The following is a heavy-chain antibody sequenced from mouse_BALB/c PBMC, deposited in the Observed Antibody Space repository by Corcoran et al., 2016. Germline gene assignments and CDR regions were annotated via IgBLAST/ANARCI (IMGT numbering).Heavy chain of an antibody. CDR2: IYPGSGNT. D-gene: IGHD2-1*01. CDR1: GYTFTDYY. Sequence: QIQLQQSGPELVKPGASVKISCKASGYTFTDYYINWVKQKPGQGLEWIGWIYPGSGNTKYNEKFEGKATLTVDTSSSTAYMQLSSLTSEDTAVYFCASYYGNYFDYWGQGTTLTVSS. CDR3: ASYYGNYFDY. J-gene: IGHJ2*01. V-gene: IGHV1-84*02.